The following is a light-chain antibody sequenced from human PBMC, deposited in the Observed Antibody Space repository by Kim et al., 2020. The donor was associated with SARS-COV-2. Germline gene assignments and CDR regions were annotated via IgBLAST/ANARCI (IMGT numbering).Light chain of an antibody. CDR3: KQSSTSPRWA. J-gene: IGKJ1*01. V-gene: IGKV3-20*01. Sequence: EIVLTQSPGTLSLSPGERATLSCRASQSINSMYLAWYQQKPGQSPRLLIYRASTRATGIPDRFSGSGSGTDFTLTISRLEPEDFAVYFCKQSSTSPRWAFVEGTKVDIK. CDR1: QSINSMY. CDR2: RAS.